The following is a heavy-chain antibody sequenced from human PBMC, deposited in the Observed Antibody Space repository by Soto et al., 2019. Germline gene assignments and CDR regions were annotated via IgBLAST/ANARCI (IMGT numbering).Heavy chain of an antibody. CDR3: ARDLSDYAAYYLDY. CDR1: SFALSSCS. V-gene: IGHV3-48*02. D-gene: IGHD4-17*01. Sequence: GGSLRLSCAVSSFALSSCSINWVRQAPGKGLEWISSISASGATIYYADSVKGRFTISRDIARNSVYLQMSSLRDEDTAVYYCARDLSDYAAYYLDYWGQGTLVTVSS. J-gene: IGHJ4*02. CDR2: ISASGATI.